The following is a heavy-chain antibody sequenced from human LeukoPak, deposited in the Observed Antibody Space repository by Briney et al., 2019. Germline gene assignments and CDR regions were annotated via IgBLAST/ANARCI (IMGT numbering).Heavy chain of an antibody. J-gene: IGHJ4*02. V-gene: IGHV3-23*01. CDR1: GFTFSSYG. D-gene: IGHD6-13*01. Sequence: PGGSLRLSCVASGFTFSSYGLSWVRQAPGKGLEWVSSISPSYGSTYYADSVKGRFTISRDNSKNTLYLQMNSLRAEDTAVYYCAKGHGSSWSILDYWGQGTLVTVSS. CDR3: AKGHGSSWSILDY. CDR2: ISPSYGST.